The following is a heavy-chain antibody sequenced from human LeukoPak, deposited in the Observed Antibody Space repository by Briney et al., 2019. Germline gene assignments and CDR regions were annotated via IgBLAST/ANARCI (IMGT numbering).Heavy chain of an antibody. CDR1: GGSISSYY. V-gene: IGHV4-59*08. CDR2: IYYSGST. Sequence: PSETLSLTCTVSGGSISSYYWSWIRQPPGKGLEWIGYIYYSGSTNYNPSLKSRVTISVDTSKNQFSLKLSSVTAADTAVYYCARRGIWDLQIGNWFDPWGQGILVTVSS. D-gene: IGHD3-16*01. CDR3: ARRGIWDLQIGNWFDP. J-gene: IGHJ5*02.